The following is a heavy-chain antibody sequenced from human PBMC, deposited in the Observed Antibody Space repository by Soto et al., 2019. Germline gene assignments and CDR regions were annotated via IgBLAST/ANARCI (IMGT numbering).Heavy chain of an antibody. D-gene: IGHD2-15*01. CDR2: MGGANGDT. Sequence: EVQMLESGGGLVQPGGSLRLSCAASRFIFSDYAMSWVRQAPGKGLEWVAGMGGANGDTYYAESVRGRFAISRDNSKSTLFLQLNSLRAEDTAVYFCAKDGVDHNSVWDPFDIWGQGTLVTVSS. J-gene: IGHJ3*02. CDR1: RFIFSDYA. V-gene: IGHV3-23*01. CDR3: AKDGVDHNSVWDPFDI.